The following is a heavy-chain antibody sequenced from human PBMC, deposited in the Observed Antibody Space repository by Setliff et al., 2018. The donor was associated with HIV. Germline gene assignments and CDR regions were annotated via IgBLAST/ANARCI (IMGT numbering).Heavy chain of an antibody. V-gene: IGHV3-48*04. CDR2: ISSSSNGI. CDR1: GFTFSNYD. D-gene: IGHD6-19*01. Sequence: GGSLRLSCAASGFTFSNYDINWVRQAPGKGLEWVSYISSSSNGIKYADSVKGRFTISRDNAKNTLYLQMNSLRADDTAVYYCASGQWLGSLGHHWGQGTLVTVSS. CDR3: ASGQWLGSLGHH. J-gene: IGHJ5*02.